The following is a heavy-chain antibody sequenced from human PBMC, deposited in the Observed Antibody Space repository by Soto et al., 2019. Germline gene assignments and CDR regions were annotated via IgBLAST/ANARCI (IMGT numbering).Heavy chain of an antibody. V-gene: IGHV3-23*01. CDR3: AKGSMVRGVILELDY. D-gene: IGHD3-10*01. Sequence: GGSLRLSCAASGFTFSSYAMSWVRQAPGKGLEWVSAISGSGGSTYYADSVKGRFTISRDNSKNTLYLQMNSLRAEDTAVYYCAKGSMVRGVILELDYWGQGTLVTVSS. CDR2: ISGSGGST. CDR1: GFTFSSYA. J-gene: IGHJ4*02.